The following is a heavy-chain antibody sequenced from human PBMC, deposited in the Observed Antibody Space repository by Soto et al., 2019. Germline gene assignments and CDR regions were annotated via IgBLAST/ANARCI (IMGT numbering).Heavy chain of an antibody. V-gene: IGHV3-23*01. Sequence: GGSLRLSCAASGFTFSSYAMSWVRQAPGKGLEWVSAISGSGFSTYYADSVKGRFTISRDNSKNTLYLQMNSLRAEDTAVYYCAKGLQQLVRGWFDPWGQGTLVTVSS. CDR1: GFTFSSYA. CDR3: AKGLQQLVRGWFDP. CDR2: ISGSGFST. J-gene: IGHJ5*02. D-gene: IGHD6-13*01.